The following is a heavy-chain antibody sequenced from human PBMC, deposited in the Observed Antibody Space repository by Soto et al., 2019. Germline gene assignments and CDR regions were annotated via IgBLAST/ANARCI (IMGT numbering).Heavy chain of an antibody. CDR3: AREVWSGYYQFDY. V-gene: IGHV3-33*01. D-gene: IGHD3-3*01. Sequence: QVQLVESGGGVVQPGRSLRLSCAAYGFTFSSYGMHWVRQAPGKGLEWVAVIWYDGSNKYYADSVKGRFTISRDNSKNTLYLQMNSLRAEDTAVYYCAREVWSGYYQFDYWGQGTLVTVSS. CDR2: IWYDGSNK. CDR1: GFTFSSYG. J-gene: IGHJ4*02.